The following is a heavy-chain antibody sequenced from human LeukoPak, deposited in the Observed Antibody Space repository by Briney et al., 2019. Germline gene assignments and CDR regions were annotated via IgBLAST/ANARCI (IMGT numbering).Heavy chain of an antibody. J-gene: IGHJ5*02. CDR1: GYTFTGDY. Sequence: ASVKVSCKASGYTFTGDYMHWVRQAPGQGLEWMGWINPNSGDTNYEQKLQGRVTMTRDTSISTAYMELSRLRFDDTAIYYCARGRLQQLVAAWFDPWGQGTLVTVSS. CDR2: INPNSGDT. CDR3: ARGRLQQLVAAWFDP. V-gene: IGHV1-2*02. D-gene: IGHD6-13*01.